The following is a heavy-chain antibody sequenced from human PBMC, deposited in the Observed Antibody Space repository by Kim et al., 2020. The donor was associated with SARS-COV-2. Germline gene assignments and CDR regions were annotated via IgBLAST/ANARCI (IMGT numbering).Heavy chain of an antibody. D-gene: IGHD6-13*01. CDR3: ARDAVASLAAAGIGIWDY. Sequence: ASVKVSCKASGYTFTSYGISWVRQAPGQGLEWMGWISAYNGNTNYAQKVQGRVTMTIDTSTSTAYMELRSLRSDDTAVYYCARDAVASLAAAGIGIWDYWGQGTLVTVSS. CDR1: GYTFTSYG. J-gene: IGHJ4*02. CDR2: ISAYNGNT. V-gene: IGHV1-18*01.